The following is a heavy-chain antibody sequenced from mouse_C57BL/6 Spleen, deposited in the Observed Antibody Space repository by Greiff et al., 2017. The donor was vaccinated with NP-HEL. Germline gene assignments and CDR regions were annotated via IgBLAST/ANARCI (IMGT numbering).Heavy chain of an antibody. CDR1: GYSFTGYY. D-gene: IGHD2-14*01. CDR2: INPSTGGT. CDR3: ARRVLDWYFDV. J-gene: IGHJ1*03. V-gene: IGHV1-42*01. Sequence: VQLKESGPELVKPGASVKISCKASGYSFTGYYMNWVKQSPEKSLEWIGEINPSTGGTTYNQKFKAKATLTVDKSSSTAYMQLKSLTSEDSAVYYCARRVLDWYFDVWGTGTTVTVSS.